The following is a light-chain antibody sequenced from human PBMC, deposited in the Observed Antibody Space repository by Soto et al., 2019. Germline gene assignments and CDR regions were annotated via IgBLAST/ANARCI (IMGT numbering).Light chain of an antibody. Sequence: EMVMTQSPATLSVSPGERATLSCRASQSVSHKLAWYQQKPGQAPRLLIYDTSTRATGIPARCSGSGSGTEFTLTISSLQSADSAVYYCQQRSFWPPEWTFGQGTKLEIK. V-gene: IGKV3-15*01. CDR1: QSVSHK. J-gene: IGKJ2*02. CDR3: QQRSFWPPEWT. CDR2: DTS.